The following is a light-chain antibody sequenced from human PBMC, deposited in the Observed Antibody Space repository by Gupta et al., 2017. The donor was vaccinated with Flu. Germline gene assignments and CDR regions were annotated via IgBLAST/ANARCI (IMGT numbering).Light chain of an antibody. Sequence: IVLTPSPDFQSVTPKEKVTITCRASQSIGSSLHWYQQKPDQAPKLLIKYASQSITGVPSRFSGSGSGTEFTLTINRLEAEDVAAYYCHQSSRLPRTFGQGTKVEIK. CDR2: YAS. J-gene: IGKJ1*01. CDR1: QSIGSS. V-gene: IGKV6D-21*02. CDR3: HQSSRLPRT.